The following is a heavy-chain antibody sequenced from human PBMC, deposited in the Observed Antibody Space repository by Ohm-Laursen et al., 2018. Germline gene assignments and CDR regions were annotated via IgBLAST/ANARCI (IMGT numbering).Heavy chain of an antibody. CDR2: ISDSGDSK. V-gene: IGHV3-23*01. Sequence: GSLRLSCSASGFTFSNYAMSWVRQAPGKGLEWVSVISDSGDSKYYADSVKGRFTISRDNSKNTLYLQMNSLRAEDTAVYYCAKDRKPDYWGQGTLVTVSS. CDR3: AKDRKPDY. CDR1: GFTFSNYA. J-gene: IGHJ4*02.